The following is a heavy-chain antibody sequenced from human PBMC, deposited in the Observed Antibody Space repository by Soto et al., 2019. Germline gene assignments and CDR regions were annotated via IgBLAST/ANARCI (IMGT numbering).Heavy chain of an antibody. V-gene: IGHV4-61*01. Sequence: SETLSLTCAVSGDSVSNDNYYWSWIRQPPGKGLEWIGYIYYSGTTNYNSYLKSRPSLSVDMSKNQFSLKLASVTAADTAVYFCARSQRGRTAFTFDYWGQGALVTVSS. CDR3: ARSQRGRTAFTFDY. CDR1: GDSVSNDNYY. J-gene: IGHJ4*02. CDR2: IYYSGTT. D-gene: IGHD3-16*01.